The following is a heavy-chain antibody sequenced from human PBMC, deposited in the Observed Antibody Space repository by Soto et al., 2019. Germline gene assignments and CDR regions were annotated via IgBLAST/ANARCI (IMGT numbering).Heavy chain of an antibody. CDR2: IIVGSSQT. Sequence: GASVKVSCKTSGFTFTNSAVQWVRQAPGQRLEWIGWIIVGSSQTKSAQNLQERITITRDMSTSTAYMELSSLRSEDTAVYYCAAELYSGGSCCSFDIWGQGTMVTVSS. CDR1: GFTFTNSA. V-gene: IGHV1-58*01. CDR3: AAELYSGGSCCSFDI. D-gene: IGHD2-15*01. J-gene: IGHJ3*02.